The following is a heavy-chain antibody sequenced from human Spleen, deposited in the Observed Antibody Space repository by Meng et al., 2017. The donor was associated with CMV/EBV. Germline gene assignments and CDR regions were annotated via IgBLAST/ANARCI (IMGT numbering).Heavy chain of an antibody. CDR1: GFTFTHYF. CDR2: IIPILGIA. Sequence: SVKVSCKTSGFTFTHYFYHWVRQAPGQGLEWMGRIIPILGIANYAQKFQGRVTITADKSTSTAYMELSSLRSEDTAVYYCARVGGYCSSTSCFKPYYYYYGMDVWGQGTTVTVSS. V-gene: IGHV1-69*04. J-gene: IGHJ6*02. CDR3: ARVGGYCSSTSCFKPYYYYYGMDV. D-gene: IGHD2-2*01.